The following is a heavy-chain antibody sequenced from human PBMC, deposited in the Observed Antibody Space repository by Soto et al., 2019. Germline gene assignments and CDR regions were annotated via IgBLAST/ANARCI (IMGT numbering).Heavy chain of an antibody. CDR3: ARRGSSSSFFYDS. J-gene: IGHJ4*02. CDR2: IDHSDSYI. CDR1: GYSFTSSW. V-gene: IGHV5-10-1*03. Sequence: EVQLVQSGAEVKKPGESLRISCQGSGYSFTSSWISWVRQMPGEGLEWMGRIDHSDSYINYSPSFQGRVTISADKSISTAYLQWSSLKASDTAMYYCARRGSSSSFFYDSWGQGTLVTVSS. D-gene: IGHD6-6*01.